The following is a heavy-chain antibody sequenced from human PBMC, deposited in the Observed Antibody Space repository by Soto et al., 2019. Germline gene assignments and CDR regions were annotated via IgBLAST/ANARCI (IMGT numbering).Heavy chain of an antibody. CDR3: TKDVLYCGGGSCLVGPSYTFDH. CDR2: VSGTGRTT. CDR1: VFAFSASA. V-gene: IGHV3-23*01. J-gene: IGHJ4*02. Sequence: PGGSLRRSCAASVFAFSASAMNWFRHTPVKVLEWFQRVSGTGRTTYHADSVKGRFTMSRDNSKDTVYLQMNSLRADDTAVYYCTKDVLYCGGGSCLVGPSYTFDHWGQGTLVTVSS. D-gene: IGHD2-15*01.